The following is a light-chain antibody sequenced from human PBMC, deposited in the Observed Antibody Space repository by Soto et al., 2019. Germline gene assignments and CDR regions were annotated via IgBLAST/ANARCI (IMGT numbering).Light chain of an antibody. CDR3: QQRSHWPRT. Sequence: DIVLTQSPATLSLSPGEIATLSCRASQSVGTYLAWYQQKPGQTPSLLIYDTSTRATGIPARFSGSGSGTDFTLTISSLEPDDFAVYNCQQRSHWPRTFGQGTKVEI. V-gene: IGKV3-11*01. J-gene: IGKJ1*01. CDR1: QSVGTY. CDR2: DTS.